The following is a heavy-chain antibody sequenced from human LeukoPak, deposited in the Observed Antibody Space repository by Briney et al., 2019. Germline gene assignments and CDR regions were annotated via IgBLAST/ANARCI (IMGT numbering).Heavy chain of an antibody. CDR1: GFTFSNYA. V-gene: IGHV3-23*01. CDR3: AKVASGYDSDLWYFDY. J-gene: IGHJ4*02. Sequence: GGSLRLSCAASGFTFSNYAMSWVRQAPGKGLEWVSVISGSGSSIYYVDSVKGRFTISRDSSKNTLYLQMNSLRAEDTAVYYCAKVASGYDSDLWYFDYWGQGTLVTVSS. D-gene: IGHD5-12*01. CDR2: ISGSGSSI.